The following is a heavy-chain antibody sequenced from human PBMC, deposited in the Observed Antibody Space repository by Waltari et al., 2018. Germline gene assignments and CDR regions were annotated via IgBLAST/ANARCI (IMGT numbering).Heavy chain of an antibody. J-gene: IGHJ4*02. CDR2: INPNSGGT. CDR3: TRDSSGWYGYFDY. CDR1: GYTFTGYY. Sequence: QVQLVQSGAEVKKPGASVKVSCTASGYTFTGYYMHWVRQAPGQGLEWMGWINPNSGGTNYAQKFQGRVTMTRDTSISTAYMELSRLRSDDTAVYYCTRDSSGWYGYFDYWGQGTLVTVSS. D-gene: IGHD6-19*01. V-gene: IGHV1-2*02.